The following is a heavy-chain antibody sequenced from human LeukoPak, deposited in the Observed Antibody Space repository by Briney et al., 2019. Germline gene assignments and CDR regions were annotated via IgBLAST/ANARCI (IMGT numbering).Heavy chain of an antibody. D-gene: IGHD5-18*01. CDR1: GGSFSGYY. CDR2: INHSGST. Sequence: SETLSLTCAVYGGSFSGYYWSWIRQPPGKGLEWIGEINHSGSTNYDPSLKSRVTISVDTSKNQFSLKLSSVTAADAAVYYCASLLAMVNYWGQGTLVTVSS. V-gene: IGHV4-34*01. CDR3: ASLLAMVNY. J-gene: IGHJ4*02.